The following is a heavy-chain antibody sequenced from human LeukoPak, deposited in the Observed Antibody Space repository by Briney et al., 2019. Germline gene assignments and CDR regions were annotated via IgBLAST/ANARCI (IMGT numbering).Heavy chain of an antibody. CDR3: ARDLTLHYGRDV. CDR2: IYYSGST. CDR1: GGSISSGDYY. J-gene: IGHJ6*04. D-gene: IGHD3-9*01. V-gene: IGHV4-30-4*01. Sequence: PSETLSLTCTVSGGSISSGDYYWSWIRQPLGKGLEWIGYIYYSGSTYYNPSLKSRVTISVDTSKNQFSLKLSSVTAADTAVYYCARDLTLHYGRDVWGKGTTVTVSS.